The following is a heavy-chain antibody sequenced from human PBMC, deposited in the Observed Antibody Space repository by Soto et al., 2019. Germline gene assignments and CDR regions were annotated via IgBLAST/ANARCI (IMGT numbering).Heavy chain of an antibody. V-gene: IGHV3-21*01. CDR3: AREVVVAGYYGMDV. Sequence: GGSLRLSCAASGFTFSSYAMHWVRQAPGKGLEWVSSISSSRSYTYYADSVKGRFTISRDNAKNSLYLQMNSLRAEDTAVYYCAREVVVAGYYGMDVWGQGTTVTVSS. CDR2: ISSSRSYT. J-gene: IGHJ6*02. CDR1: GFTFSSYA. D-gene: IGHD6-19*01.